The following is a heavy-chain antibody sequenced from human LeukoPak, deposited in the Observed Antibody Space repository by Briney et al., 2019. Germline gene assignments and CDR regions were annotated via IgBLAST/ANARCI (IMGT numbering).Heavy chain of an antibody. J-gene: IGHJ5*01. CDR3: ARQIAVVEPTDPNWFDS. CDR2: IFYSGST. Sequence: PSETLSLTCSVSGDSMSSGSYYWGWIRQPPGKGLEWIGSIFYSGSTYYTPSLKSRVTMSLDTSKNQFSLRLTSVTAADTAVYYCARQIAVVEPTDPNWFDSWGQGTLVNVSS. CDR1: GDSMSSGSYY. V-gene: IGHV4-39*07. D-gene: IGHD2-21*01.